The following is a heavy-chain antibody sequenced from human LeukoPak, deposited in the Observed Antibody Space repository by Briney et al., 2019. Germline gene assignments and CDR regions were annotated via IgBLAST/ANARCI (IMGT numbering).Heavy chain of an antibody. CDR3: TGGGLVRGSLHWFDP. CDR2: IYYRSKWYS. V-gene: IGHV6-1*01. D-gene: IGHD3-10*01. J-gene: IGHJ5*02. Sequence: SQTLSLTCAISGDSVSGGSAGWDWIRQSPSRGLEWLGRIYYRSKWYSDYAISVKSRITINPDTSRNQFSLQLNSVTHDDTAVYYCTGGGLVRGSLHWFDPWGQGTLVTVSS. CDR1: GDSVSGGSAG.